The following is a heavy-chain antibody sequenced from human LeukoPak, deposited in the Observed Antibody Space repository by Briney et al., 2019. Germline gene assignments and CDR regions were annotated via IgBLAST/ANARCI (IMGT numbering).Heavy chain of an antibody. CDR3: ARDKSIMVVVVPDAFDF. CDR2: ISSSGSTI. D-gene: IGHD3-22*01. J-gene: IGHJ3*01. CDR1: GFTFSSYE. V-gene: IGHV3-48*03. Sequence: PGGSLRLSCAASGFTFSSYEMNWARQAPGKGLEWVSYISSSGSTIYYADSVKGRFTISRDNAKNSLYLQMNSLRAEDTAVYYCARDKSIMVVVVPDAFDFWGQGTMDTVSS.